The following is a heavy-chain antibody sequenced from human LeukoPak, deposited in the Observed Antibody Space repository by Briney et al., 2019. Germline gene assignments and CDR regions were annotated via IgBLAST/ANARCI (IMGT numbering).Heavy chain of an antibody. Sequence: PGRSLRLSYVACEFNFHTHAMHWVRQAPGKGLEWVAGLSFDATGRYYADSVKGRFTNSRDNSKNTLYLQMHSLSAEDTAVYFCARDLQDISSFYFDYWGQGSLVTVSS. J-gene: IGHJ4*02. CDR3: ARDLQDISSFYFDY. CDR1: EFNFHTHA. D-gene: IGHD3-16*02. V-gene: IGHV3-30*04. CDR2: LSFDATGR.